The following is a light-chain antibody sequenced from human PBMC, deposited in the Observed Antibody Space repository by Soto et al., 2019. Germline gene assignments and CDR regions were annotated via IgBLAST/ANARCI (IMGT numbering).Light chain of an antibody. CDR1: RSDIGAYNY. V-gene: IGLV2-14*01. J-gene: IGLJ2*01. CDR2: DVS. CDR3: SSYTGNTAPLI. Sequence: QSVLTQPASVSGSPGQSITISCTGTRSDIGAYNYVSWYQQHPGKAPKFMIYDVSNRASGVSNRFSGSKSDNTASLTITGLQAEDEADYYCSSYTGNTAPLIFGGGTKVTVL.